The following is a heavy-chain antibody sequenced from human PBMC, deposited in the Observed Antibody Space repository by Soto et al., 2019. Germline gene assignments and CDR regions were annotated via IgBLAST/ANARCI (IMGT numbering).Heavy chain of an antibody. V-gene: IGHV4-4*02. CDR2: IYHSGST. Sequence: PSETLSLTCAVSGGSISSSNWWSWVRQPPGKGLEWIGEIYHSGSTNYNPSLKSRVTISVDKSKNQFSLKLSSVTAADTAVYYCARRGKEYDRSFWFDPWGQGTQVTVSS. CDR1: GGSISSSNW. CDR3: ARRGKEYDRSFWFDP. J-gene: IGHJ5*02. D-gene: IGHD3-16*01.